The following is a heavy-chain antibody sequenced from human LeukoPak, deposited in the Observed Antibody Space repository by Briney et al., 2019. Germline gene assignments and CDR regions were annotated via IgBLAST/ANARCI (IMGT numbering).Heavy chain of an antibody. D-gene: IGHD5-18*01. J-gene: IGHJ6*03. Sequence: ASVKVSCKASGDTFSDYYAHWVRQAPGQGLEWMGWINPNNGGTNYAQKFQGRVTMTRDTSISTAYMELRSLRSDDTAVYYCARGRSGIQLWLRAYYYYYMDVWGKGTTVTVSS. CDR3: ARGRSGIQLWLRAYYYYYMDV. CDR2: INPNNGGT. CDR1: GDTFSDYY. V-gene: IGHV1-2*02.